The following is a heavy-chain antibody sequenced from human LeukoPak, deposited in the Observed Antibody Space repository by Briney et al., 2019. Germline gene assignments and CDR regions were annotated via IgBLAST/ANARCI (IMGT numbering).Heavy chain of an antibody. CDR1: GFTFTNAW. D-gene: IGHD6-19*01. CDR2: IKSKSDGGTT. V-gene: IGHV3-15*01. CDR3: TTVLVSGWYYRHFDG. Sequence: KPGGSLRLSCAASGFTFTNAWMSWVRQAPGKGLEWVGRIKSKSDGGTTDYAAPVKGRFTISRDDSKNTLYLQMNSLTTEDTAVYYCTTVLVSGWYYRHFDGWGQGTLVTVSS. J-gene: IGHJ4*02.